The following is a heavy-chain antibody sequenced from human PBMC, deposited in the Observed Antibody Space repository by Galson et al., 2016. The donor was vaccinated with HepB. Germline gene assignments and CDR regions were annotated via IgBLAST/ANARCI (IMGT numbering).Heavy chain of an antibody. D-gene: IGHD2/OR15-2a*01. V-gene: IGHV3-30*03. CDR3: ARRHEYCPPVGCSVDY. CDR1: PINLNTYA. Sequence: SLRLSCAASPINLNTYAMSWVRQAPGKGLEWVAADSMDGRRKFYADSVKGRFTISRDNSNSMLFLQMSSLRADDTAVYYCARRHEYCPPVGCSVDYWGQGTLVSVSS. CDR2: DSMDGRRK. J-gene: IGHJ4*02.